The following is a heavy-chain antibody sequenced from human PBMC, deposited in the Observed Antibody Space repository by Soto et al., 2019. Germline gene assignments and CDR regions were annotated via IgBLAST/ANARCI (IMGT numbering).Heavy chain of an antibody. CDR2: IKSDGTYT. CDR1: GFTFSNYW. J-gene: IGHJ1*01. D-gene: IGHD5-12*01. V-gene: IGHV3-74*01. Sequence: GGSLRLSCAASGFTFSNYWMHWVLQAPGKGLVWVSRIKSDGTYTNYADSVKGRFTISRDNAESTLYLQMNSLRAEDTAVYVCSTGDSGYLSTGDWGQGTLVTVSS. CDR3: STGDSGYLSTGD.